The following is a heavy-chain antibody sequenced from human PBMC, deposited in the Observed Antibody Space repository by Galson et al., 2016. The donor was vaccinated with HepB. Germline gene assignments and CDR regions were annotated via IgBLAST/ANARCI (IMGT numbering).Heavy chain of an antibody. CDR1: GGAFDSYT. D-gene: IGHD3-22*01. CDR2: IIPFFATT. CDR3: ARALLDYYDRSEYYSFAMDV. Sequence: SVKVSCKASGGAFDSYTISWVRQAPGQGLEWMGGIIPFFATTNYSQKFQGRLTINADESTTTAYMELSSLRSDDTAVYYCARALLDYYDRSEYYSFAMDVWGQGTTVTVSS. V-gene: IGHV1-69*13. J-gene: IGHJ6*02.